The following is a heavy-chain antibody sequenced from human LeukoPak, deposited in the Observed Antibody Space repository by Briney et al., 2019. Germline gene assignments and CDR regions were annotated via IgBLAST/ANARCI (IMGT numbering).Heavy chain of an antibody. CDR1: GYTFTSYG. J-gene: IGHJ3*02. CDR3: ARDGSYYYDSSGDHAFDI. V-gene: IGHV1-18*01. Sequence: GASVKVSCKASGYTFTSYGISWVRQAPGQGLEWMGWISAYNGNTNYAQKLQGRVTTTTDTSTSTAYMELRSLRSDDTAVYYCARDGSYYYDSSGDHAFDIWGQGTMVTVSS. CDR2: ISAYNGNT. D-gene: IGHD3-22*01.